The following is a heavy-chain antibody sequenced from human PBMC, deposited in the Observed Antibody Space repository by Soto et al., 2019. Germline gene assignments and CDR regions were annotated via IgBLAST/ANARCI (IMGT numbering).Heavy chain of an antibody. J-gene: IGHJ6*02. CDR1: GYTFTSYG. CDR3: ARDRDIVVVPGATSNNSSGMDV. D-gene: IGHD2-2*01. V-gene: IGHV1-18*04. Sequence: QVQLVQSGAEVKKPGASVKVSCKASGYTFTSYGISWVRQAPGQGLEWMGWISVYNGNTNYSQKLQGRVTMTTDTSTTTAYMELRSRRSDDTAVDYCARDRDIVVVPGATSNNSSGMDVLCQGTTVTVSS. CDR2: ISVYNGNT.